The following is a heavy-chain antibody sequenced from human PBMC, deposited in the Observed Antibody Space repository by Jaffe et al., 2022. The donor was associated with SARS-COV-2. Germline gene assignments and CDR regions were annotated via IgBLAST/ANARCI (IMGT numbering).Heavy chain of an antibody. CDR2: IIPIFGTA. J-gene: IGHJ6*02. V-gene: IGHV1-69*01. CDR1: GGTFSSYA. D-gene: IGHD6-6*01. CDR3: ARDYARQLVPRPYGMDV. Sequence: QVQLVQSGAEVKKPGSSVKVSCKASGGTFSSYAISWVRQAPGQGLEWMGGIIPIFGTANYAQKFQGRVTITADESTSTAYMELSSLRSEDTAVYYCARDYARQLVPRPYGMDVWGQGTTVTVSS.